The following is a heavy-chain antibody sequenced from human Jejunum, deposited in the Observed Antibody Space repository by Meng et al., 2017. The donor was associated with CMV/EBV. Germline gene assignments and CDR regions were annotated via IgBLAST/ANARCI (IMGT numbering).Heavy chain of an antibody. CDR1: GFTFRTYR. CDR3: AKGRAGSTSCFDY. CDR2: ITDSGGST. J-gene: IGHJ4*02. D-gene: IGHD2-2*01. V-gene: IGHV3-23*01. Sequence: SGFTFRTYRMAWDRQAPGKGLEWVSGITDSGGSTNYADSVKGRFTISRDNSKNTLYLQMNSLRAEDTAVYYCAKGRAGSTSCFDYWGQGTLVTVSS.